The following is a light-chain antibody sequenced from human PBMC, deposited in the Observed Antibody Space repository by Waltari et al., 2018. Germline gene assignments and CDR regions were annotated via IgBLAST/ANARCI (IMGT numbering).Light chain of an antibody. V-gene: IGKV3-20*01. J-gene: IGKJ1*01. Sequence: EIVLTQSPGSLSLSQGERATLSCRASPSVSKYLAWYQPKPGQAPRLLIYHASSRATGIPDRFSGSGFGTDFSLTISRLEPEDFAVYYCQKYDSLPATFGQGTKVEIK. CDR3: QKYDSLPAT. CDR1: PSVSKY. CDR2: HAS.